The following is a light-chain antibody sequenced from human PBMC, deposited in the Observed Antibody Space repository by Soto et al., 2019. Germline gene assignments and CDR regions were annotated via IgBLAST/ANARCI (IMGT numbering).Light chain of an antibody. V-gene: IGLV2-14*01. CDR2: YVS. Sequence: QSALTQPASVSGSPGQSITISCTGTSSDVGGYNYVSWYQQHPGKAPKLMIYYVSNRPSGVSNRFSGSKSGNTASLTISGLQAEDEADYSFSSDTSSSTLVVFGGGTQLTVL. J-gene: IGLJ2*01. CDR3: SSDTSSSTLVV. CDR1: SSDVGGYNY.